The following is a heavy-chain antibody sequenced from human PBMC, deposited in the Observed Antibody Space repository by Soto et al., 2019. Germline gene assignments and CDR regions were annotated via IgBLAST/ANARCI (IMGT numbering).Heavy chain of an antibody. CDR1: GYTFTNYG. V-gene: IGHV1-18*04. CDR2: ISGYNGNT. J-gene: IGHJ6*02. Sequence: QVQLVESGAEVKKPGASVKVSCKASGYTFTNYGISWVRQAPGQGLEWMGWISGYNGNTKYAQKFQGRVTMTTDTPTNTAYMERRSLRSDDTAVYYCARDREYYYDSSGNYYYNYGMDVWGQGTTVTVS. CDR3: ARDREYYYDSSGNYYYNYGMDV. D-gene: IGHD3-22*01.